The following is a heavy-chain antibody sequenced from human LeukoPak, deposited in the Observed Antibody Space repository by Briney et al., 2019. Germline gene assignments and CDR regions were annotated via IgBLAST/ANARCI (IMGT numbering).Heavy chain of an antibody. D-gene: IGHD2-15*01. Sequence: SETLSLTCTVSGGSISSYYWSWIRQPPGKGLEWIGYIYYSGSTNYNPSLKSRVTISVDTSKNQFSLKLSSVTAADTAVYYCARVGGGSWDGMDVWGQGTTVTVSS. CDR3: ARVGGGSWDGMDV. J-gene: IGHJ6*02. CDR1: GGSISSYY. CDR2: IYYSGST. V-gene: IGHV4-59*01.